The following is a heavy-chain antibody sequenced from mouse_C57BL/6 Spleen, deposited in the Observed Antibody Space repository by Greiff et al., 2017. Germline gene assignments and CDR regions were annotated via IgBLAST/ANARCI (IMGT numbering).Heavy chain of an antibody. CDR2: IDPSDSYT. J-gene: IGHJ4*01. CDR3: ARGREDY. CDR1: GYTFTSYW. Sequence: QVQLQQPGAELVKPGASVKLSCKASGYTFTSYWMQWVKQRPGQGLEWIGEIDPSDSYTNYNQKFKGKATLTVDTSSSTAYMQLSSLTAEDSAVYYCARGREDYWGQGTSVTVSS. V-gene: IGHV1-50*01.